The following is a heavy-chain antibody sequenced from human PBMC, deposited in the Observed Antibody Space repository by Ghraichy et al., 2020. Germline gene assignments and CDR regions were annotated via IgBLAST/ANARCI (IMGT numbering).Heavy chain of an antibody. D-gene: IGHD6-19*01. CDR1: GFTFSSYG. J-gene: IGHJ4*02. CDR3: AKEGEVRVAVAVDY. CDR2: IAYDGNLK. V-gene: IGHV3-30*18. Sequence: GGSLRLSCAASGFTFSSYGMHWVRQAPGKGLEWVAVIAYDGNLKYYGDSVKGRFTISRDDSKNTLYLQMNSLRTADTAVYYCAKEGEVRVAVAVDYWGPGTLVTVSS.